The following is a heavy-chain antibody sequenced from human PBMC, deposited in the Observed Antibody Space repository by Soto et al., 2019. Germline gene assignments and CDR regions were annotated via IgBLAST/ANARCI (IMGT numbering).Heavy chain of an antibody. V-gene: IGHV4-34*01. CDR3: ARGGGYDTLLNFDY. CDR1: GGSFSGYY. Sequence: QVQLQQWGAGLLKPSETLSLTCAVYGGSFSGYYWSWIRQPPGKGLEWIGEINHSGSTNYNPSLKIRVTISVDTSKDQFSLKLSSVTAADTAVYYCARGGGYDTLLNFDYWGQGTLVTVSS. J-gene: IGHJ4*02. D-gene: IGHD5-12*01. CDR2: INHSGST.